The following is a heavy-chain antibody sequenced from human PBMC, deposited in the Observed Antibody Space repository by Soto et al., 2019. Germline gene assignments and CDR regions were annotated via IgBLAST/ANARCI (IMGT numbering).Heavy chain of an antibody. J-gene: IGHJ6*02. CDR2: INHSGST. CDR1: GGSFSGYY. D-gene: IGHD5-12*01. CDR3: ARGTSYQYSGYDYYYGMDV. V-gene: IGHV4-34*01. Sequence: SETLSLTCAVYGGSFSGYYWSWIRQPPGKGLEWIGEINHSGSTNYNPSLKSRVTISVDTSKNQFSLKLSSVTAADTAVYYCARGTSYQYSGYDYYYGMDVWGQGTTVTVSS.